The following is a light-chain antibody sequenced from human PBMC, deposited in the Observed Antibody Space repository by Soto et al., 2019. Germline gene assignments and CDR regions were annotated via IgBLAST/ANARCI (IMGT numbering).Light chain of an antibody. Sequence: STATLAQSLGHGARFTDRNSQSVHNFLAWYQQKPGQAPRLLIYGASTRAAGVPPRFSGSGSGTDFSLTISSLEPEDFAVYYRQQRSNLPPITFSQGTRLEI. J-gene: IGKJ5*01. CDR3: QQRSNLPPIT. V-gene: IGKV3-11*01. CDR1: QSVHNF. CDR2: GAS.